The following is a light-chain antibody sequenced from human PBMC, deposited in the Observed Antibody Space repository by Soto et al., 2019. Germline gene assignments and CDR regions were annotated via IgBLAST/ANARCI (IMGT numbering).Light chain of an antibody. CDR3: QQSYSTPRNT. Sequence: DLQMTQSPSSLSASVGDRVTITCRASQSIRNYLNWYQQKPGKAPKLLIYAASSLQSGVPSRFSGSGSGTDFTLTISSLQPEDFATYYCQQSYSTPRNTFGQGARLE. CDR2: AAS. J-gene: IGKJ5*01. CDR1: QSIRNY. V-gene: IGKV1-39*01.